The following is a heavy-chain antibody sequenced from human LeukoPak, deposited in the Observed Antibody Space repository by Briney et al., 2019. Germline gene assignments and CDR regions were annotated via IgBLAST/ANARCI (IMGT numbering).Heavy chain of an antibody. V-gene: IGHV3-15*01. CDR2: IKSKTDGGTT. Sequence: GGSLRLSCAASGSTFSNAWMSWVRQAPGKGLEWVGRIKSKTDGGTTDYAAPVKGRFTISRDDSKNTLYLQMNSLKTEDTAVYYCTTREYDYVWGSWGDYWGQGTLVTVSS. CDR1: GSTFSNAW. CDR3: TTREYDYVWGSWGDY. D-gene: IGHD3-16*01. J-gene: IGHJ4*02.